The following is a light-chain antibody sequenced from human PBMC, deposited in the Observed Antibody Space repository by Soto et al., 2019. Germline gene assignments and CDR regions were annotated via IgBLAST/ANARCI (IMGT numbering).Light chain of an antibody. CDR2: KAS. Sequence: DLQMTQSPSTLSGSVGDRVTITCRASQPISSWVARYQQKPGKAPKLLIYKASNLKSGVPSRVSGSGSGTECTITISSLQPDKFATHYCQNANSYSEAFGQGTQVEL. CDR1: QPISSW. CDR3: QNANSYSEA. J-gene: IGKJ1*01. V-gene: IGKV1-5*03.